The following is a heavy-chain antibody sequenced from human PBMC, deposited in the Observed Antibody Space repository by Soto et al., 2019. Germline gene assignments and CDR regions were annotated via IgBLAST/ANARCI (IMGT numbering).Heavy chain of an antibody. CDR2: ISWNSGSI. V-gene: IGHV3-9*01. CDR3: AKGGQLLSERGGY. D-gene: IGHD2-2*01. J-gene: IGHJ4*02. CDR1: GFTFDDYA. Sequence: EVQLVESGGGLVQPGRSLRLSCAASGFTFDDYAMHWVRQAPGKGLEWVSGISWNSGSIGYADSVKGRFTISRDNAKNSLYLQMNSLRAEDTALYYCAKGGQLLSERGGYWGQGTLVTVSS.